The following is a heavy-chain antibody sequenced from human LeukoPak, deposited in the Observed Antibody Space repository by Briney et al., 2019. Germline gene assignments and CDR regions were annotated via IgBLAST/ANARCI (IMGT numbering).Heavy chain of an antibody. J-gene: IGHJ5*01. CDR1: GGSFSGYY. CDR2: INHSGST. D-gene: IGHD3-16*01. Sequence: KASETLSLTCAVYGGSFSGYYWSWIRQPPGKGLEWIGEINHSGSTNYNPSLKSRVTISVDTSKNQFSLKLSSVTAADTAVYYCAKGYRNHLLILLDSWGQGTLVTVSS. CDR3: AKGYRNHLLILLDS. V-gene: IGHV4-34*01.